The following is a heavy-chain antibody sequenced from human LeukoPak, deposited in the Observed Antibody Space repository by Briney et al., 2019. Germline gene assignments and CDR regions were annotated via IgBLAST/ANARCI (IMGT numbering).Heavy chain of an antibody. V-gene: IGHV3-49*04. J-gene: IGHJ6*02. CDR3: ARGPIQLWIHNAMDV. CDR2: IRSKAYRGTI. CDR1: GFTFGDHA. Sequence: GRSLRLSCTGSGFTFGDHAMSWVRQAPGKGLEWVGFIRSKAYRGTIEYAASVKGRFTISRDDSASIAYLQMNSLKIGDTAVYYCARGPIQLWIHNAMDVWGQGPRSPSL. D-gene: IGHD1-1*01.